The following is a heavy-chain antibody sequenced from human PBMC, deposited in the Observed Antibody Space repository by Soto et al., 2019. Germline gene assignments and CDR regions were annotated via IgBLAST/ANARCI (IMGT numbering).Heavy chain of an antibody. V-gene: IGHV4-39*01. J-gene: IGHJ3*02. Sequence: SETLSLTCAVYGGSFSGYYWGWIRQPPGKGLEWIGSIYYRGSTYYNPSLKSRVTISVDTSKNLFSLKLSSVTAADTAVYYCGRHVRGGDEAFDIWGQGTMVTVSS. CDR1: GGSFSGYY. CDR2: IYYRGST. CDR3: GRHVRGGDEAFDI. D-gene: IGHD2-21*02.